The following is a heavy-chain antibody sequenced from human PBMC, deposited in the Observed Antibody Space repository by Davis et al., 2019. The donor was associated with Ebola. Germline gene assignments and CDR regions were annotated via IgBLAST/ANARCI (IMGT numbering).Heavy chain of an antibody. CDR3: ARTTLTSVSDLGLGYTFFDP. V-gene: IGHV4-34*01. J-gene: IGHJ5*02. CDR1: GGSLQGSF. D-gene: IGHD4-17*01. CDR2: IGHSGNA. Sequence: MPSETLSLTCAVYGGSLQGSFWSWIRQPPGKGLEWIGEIGHSGNADYNPSLESRVTISVDTSKSQLSLRLNSVTAADTAVYYCARTTLTSVSDLGLGYTFFDPWGQGTLVNVSS.